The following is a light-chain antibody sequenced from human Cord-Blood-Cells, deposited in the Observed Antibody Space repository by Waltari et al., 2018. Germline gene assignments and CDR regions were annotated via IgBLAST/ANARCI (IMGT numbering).Light chain of an antibody. CDR3: RSYTSSSTDVV. J-gene: IGLJ2*01. CDR1: SSDVGGYNY. CDR2: DVC. Sequence: QSALTQPASVSGSPGQSITISCTGTSSDVGGYNYVSWYQQHPGTAPTLTNYDVCKRPSAVSNRFSGSKSGKTASLTSSGLQAEDEADYYGRSYTSSSTDVVFGGGTRRTVL. V-gene: IGLV2-14*01.